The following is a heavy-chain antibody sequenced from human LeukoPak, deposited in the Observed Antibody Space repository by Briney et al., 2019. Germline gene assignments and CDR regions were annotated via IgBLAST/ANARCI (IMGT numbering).Heavy chain of an antibody. D-gene: IGHD1-26*01. CDR1: GYTFTGYY. CDR3: ARGSGTYLGLFDY. J-gene: IGHJ4*02. CDR2: LNPNSGDT. Sequence: ASVKVSCKASGYTFTGYYLHWVRQAPGQGLEWMLWLNPNSGDTNYAPKFQSRVTMTSDTSISTAYMELSRLTSDDTAVYYCARGSGTYLGLFDYWGQGTLVTVSS. V-gene: IGHV1-2*07.